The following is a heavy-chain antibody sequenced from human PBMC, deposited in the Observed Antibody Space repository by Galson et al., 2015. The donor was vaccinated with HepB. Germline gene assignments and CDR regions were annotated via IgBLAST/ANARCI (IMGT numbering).Heavy chain of an antibody. CDR2: ISYDGSNK. J-gene: IGHJ3*02. V-gene: IGHV3-30*04. CDR1: GFTFSSYA. CDR3: ARGPRQDAFDI. Sequence: SLRLSCAASGFTFSSYAMHWVRQAPGKGLEWVAVISYDGSNKYYADSVKGRFTISRDNSKNTLYLQMNSLRAEDTAVYYCARGPRQDAFDIWGQGTMVTVSS.